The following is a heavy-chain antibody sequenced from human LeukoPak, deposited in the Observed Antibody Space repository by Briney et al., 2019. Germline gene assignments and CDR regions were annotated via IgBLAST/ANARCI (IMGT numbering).Heavy chain of an antibody. J-gene: IGHJ6*02. CDR1: GFTVSSNY. CDR3: AKQYFDWLLWGYYYYGMDV. V-gene: IGHV3-23*01. Sequence: GGSLRLSCAASGFTVSSNYMSWVRQAPGKGLEWVSAISGSGGSTYYADSVKGRFTISRDNSKNTLYLQMNSLRAEDTAVYYCAKQYFDWLLWGYYYYGMDVWGQGTTVTVSS. CDR2: ISGSGGST. D-gene: IGHD3-9*01.